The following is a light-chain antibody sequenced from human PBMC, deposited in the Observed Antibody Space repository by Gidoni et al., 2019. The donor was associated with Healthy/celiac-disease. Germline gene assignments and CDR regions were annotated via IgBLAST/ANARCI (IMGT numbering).Light chain of an antibody. V-gene: IGKV1-39*01. CDR3: QQSYSTAWT. CDR1: RSISSN. Sequence: IQMPHPPSSLSASVGDRVTIPCRASRSISSNLNWYKQKPGKAPKLLIYAASSLQSGVPSRFSGSGDGTDFTLTLSGLQTEDFATYNCQQSYSTAWTFGQGTKVEIK. J-gene: IGKJ1*01. CDR2: AAS.